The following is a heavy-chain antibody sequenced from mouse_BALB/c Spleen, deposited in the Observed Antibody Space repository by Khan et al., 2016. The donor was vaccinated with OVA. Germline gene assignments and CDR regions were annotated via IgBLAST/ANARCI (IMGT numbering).Heavy chain of an antibody. Sequence: VQLKQSGPGLVKPSQSLSLTCTVTGYSITSDYALNWIRQFPGNKLEWMGYISYSGSTNYNPALKSRISITRDTSKNQFFLQLNSVTTEDTATYYCARDGSRYNYAMDYWGQGTSVTVSS. D-gene: IGHD2-3*01. J-gene: IGHJ4*01. CDR3: ARDGSRYNYAMDY. V-gene: IGHV3-2*02. CDR2: ISYSGST. CDR1: GYSITSDYA.